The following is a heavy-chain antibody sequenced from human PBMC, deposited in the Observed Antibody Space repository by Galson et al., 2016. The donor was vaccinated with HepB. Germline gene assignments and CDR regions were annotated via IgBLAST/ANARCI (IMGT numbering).Heavy chain of an antibody. Sequence: SVKVSCKASGYSFSNYYIHWVRQAPGHGLDWMGMINPRGGRTTSAQNFQGRVTMTTDTSTRTVFMELSSLKSEDTAVYYCARPLYGSVRPVNFWYFDLWGRGTLVTVSS. J-gene: IGHJ2*01. CDR1: GYSFSNYY. CDR2: INPRGGRT. CDR3: ARPLYGSVRPVNFWYFDL. V-gene: IGHV1-46*01. D-gene: IGHD3-10*01.